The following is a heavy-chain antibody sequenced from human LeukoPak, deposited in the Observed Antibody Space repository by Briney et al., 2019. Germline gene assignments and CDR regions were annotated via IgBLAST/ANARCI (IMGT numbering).Heavy chain of an antibody. D-gene: IGHD2-15*01. V-gene: IGHV3-30*04. CDR2: ISYDGSNK. CDR3: AREVDGGSAGDY. J-gene: IGHJ4*02. CDR1: GFTFSSYA. Sequence: QSGGSLRLSCAASGFTFSSYAMHWVRQAPGKGLEWVAVISYDGSNKYYADSVKGRFTISRDNSKNPLYLQMNSLRAEDTAVYYCAREVDGGSAGDYWGQGTLVTVSS.